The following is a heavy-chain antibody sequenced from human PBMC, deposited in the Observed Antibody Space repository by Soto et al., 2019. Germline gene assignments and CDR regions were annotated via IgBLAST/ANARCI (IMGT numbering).Heavy chain of an antibody. D-gene: IGHD3-10*01. CDR3: AREVASFGSNHFDS. V-gene: IGHV4-59*01. Sequence: SETLSLTCSVSGTSIRGYYWTWIRQPPGKGLEWIGYIYYTGTTKYIPSLKSRVAISVDTSKNQFSLRLNSVTAADTAVYYCAREVASFGSNHFDSWGQGALVTVSS. CDR1: GTSIRGYY. CDR2: IYYTGTT. J-gene: IGHJ4*02.